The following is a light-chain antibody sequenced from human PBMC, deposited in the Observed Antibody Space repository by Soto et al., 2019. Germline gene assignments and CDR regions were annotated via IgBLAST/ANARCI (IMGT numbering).Light chain of an antibody. CDR3: QHYTSYSEA. V-gene: IGKV1-5*03. Sequence: DIQVSQCPATLSRTVGNRVTINCRASQTISSWLAWYQQKPGKAPKLLIYKASTLKSGVPSRFSGSGSGTEFTLTISSLQPDDFATYYCQHYTSYSEAFGQGTKVDIK. CDR2: KAS. CDR1: QTISSW. J-gene: IGKJ1*01.